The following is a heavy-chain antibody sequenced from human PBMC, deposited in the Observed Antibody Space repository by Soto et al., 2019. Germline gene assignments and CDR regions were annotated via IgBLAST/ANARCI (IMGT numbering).Heavy chain of an antibody. CDR1: GGSISSYY. Sequence: PSETLSLTCTVSGGSISSYYWSWIRQPPGKGLEWIGYIYYSGSTNHNPSLKSRVTISVDTSKNQFSLKLSSVTAADTAVYYCAREGYCSGGSCYDWFDPWGQGTLVTVSS. CDR3: AREGYCSGGSCYDWFDP. CDR2: IYYSGST. V-gene: IGHV4-59*01. D-gene: IGHD2-15*01. J-gene: IGHJ5*02.